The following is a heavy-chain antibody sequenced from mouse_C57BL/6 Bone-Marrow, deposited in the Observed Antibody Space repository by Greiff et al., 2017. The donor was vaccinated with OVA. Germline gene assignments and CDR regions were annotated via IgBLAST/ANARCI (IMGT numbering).Heavy chain of an antibody. J-gene: IGHJ1*03. CDR1: GFTFSSYA. CDR3: TRAYYYGSWYFDV. D-gene: IGHD1-1*01. V-gene: IGHV5-9-1*02. CDR2: ISSGGDYI. Sequence: DVHLVESGEGLVKPGGSLKLSCAASGFTFSSYAMSWVRQTPEKRLEWVAYISSGGDYIYYADTVKGRFTISRDNARNTLYLQMSSLKSEDTAMYYCTRAYYYGSWYFDVWGTGTTVTVSS.